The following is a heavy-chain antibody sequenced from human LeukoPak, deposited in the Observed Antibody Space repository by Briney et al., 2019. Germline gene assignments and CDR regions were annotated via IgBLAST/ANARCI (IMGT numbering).Heavy chain of an antibody. CDR1: GGSISSYY. V-gene: IGHV4-59*01. Sequence: SETLSLTCTVSGGSISSYYWSWIRQPPGKGLEWIGYIYYSGSTNYNPSLKSRVTISVDTSKNQFSLKLSSVTAADTAVYYCAREANYYDSSGKYQTDAFDIWGQGTMVTVSS. CDR2: IYYSGST. J-gene: IGHJ3*02. CDR3: AREANYYDSSGKYQTDAFDI. D-gene: IGHD3-22*01.